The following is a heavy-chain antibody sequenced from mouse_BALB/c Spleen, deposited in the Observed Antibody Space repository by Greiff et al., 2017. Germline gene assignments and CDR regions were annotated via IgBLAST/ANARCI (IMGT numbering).Heavy chain of an antibody. V-gene: IGHV1-54*01. CDR3: ARWDYYGSSPYFDY. CDR1: GYAFTNYL. Sequence: VQLQESGAELVRPGTSVKVSCKASGYAFTNYLIEWVKQRPGQGLEWIGVINPGSGGTNYNEKFKGKATLTADKSSSTAYMQLSSLTSDDSAVYFCARWDYYGSSPYFDYWGQGTTLTVSS. D-gene: IGHD1-1*01. CDR2: INPGSGGT. J-gene: IGHJ2*01.